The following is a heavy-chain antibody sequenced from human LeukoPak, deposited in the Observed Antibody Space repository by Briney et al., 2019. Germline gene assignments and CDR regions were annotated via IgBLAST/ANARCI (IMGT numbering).Heavy chain of an antibody. CDR2: INAGNGNT. Sequence: ASVKVSCKASGYTFTSYAMHWVRQAPGQRLEWMGWINAGNGNTKYSQKFHGRVTITRDTSASTAYMELSSLRSEDTAVYYCTRGTTRITTSVVYYFDFWGQGTLVTVSS. CDR3: TRGTTRITTSVVYYFDF. CDR1: GYTFTSYA. V-gene: IGHV1-3*01. J-gene: IGHJ4*02. D-gene: IGHD3-10*01.